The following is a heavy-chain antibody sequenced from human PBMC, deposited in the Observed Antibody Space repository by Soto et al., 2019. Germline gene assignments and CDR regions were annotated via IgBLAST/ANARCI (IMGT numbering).Heavy chain of an antibody. CDR1: GYSFTSYW. CDR3: AREYYYESSGESWFDP. V-gene: IGHV5-51*01. Sequence: GESLKISCKGSGYSFTSYWIGWVRQMPGKGLEWMGIIYPGDSDTRYSPSFQGQGTISADKSISTAYLQWSSLKASDTGMYYCAREYYYESSGESWFDPWGQGTLVTVSS. J-gene: IGHJ5*02. CDR2: IYPGDSDT. D-gene: IGHD3-22*01.